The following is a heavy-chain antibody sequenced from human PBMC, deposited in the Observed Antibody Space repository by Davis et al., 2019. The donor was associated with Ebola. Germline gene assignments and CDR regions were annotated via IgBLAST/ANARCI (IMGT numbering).Heavy chain of an antibody. V-gene: IGHV1-69*04. Sequence: AASVKVSCKASGGTFSSYAISWVRQAPGQGLEWMGRIIPILGIANYAQKFQGRVTITADTSASTSYMELSSLTSEDTAVYYCARGRTSRNWFDPWGQGTLVTVSS. CDR2: IIPILGIA. J-gene: IGHJ5*02. CDR1: GGTFSSYA. CDR3: ARGRTSRNWFDP.